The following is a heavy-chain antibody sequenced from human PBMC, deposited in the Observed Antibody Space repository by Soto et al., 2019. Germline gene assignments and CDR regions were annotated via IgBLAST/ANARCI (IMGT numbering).Heavy chain of an antibody. V-gene: IGHV1-18*01. J-gene: IGHJ1*01. CDR2: ISAYNGNT. D-gene: IGHD6-19*01. Sequence: ASVKVSCKASGYTFTTYGITWVRQGPGQGLEWMGWISAYNGNTNYAQKVQGRVTMTTDTSTSTAYMELRSLRSDDTAVYYCAKGVPGIAVAGTGYFQHWGQGTLVTVSS. CDR3: AKGVPGIAVAGTGYFQH. CDR1: GYTFTTYG.